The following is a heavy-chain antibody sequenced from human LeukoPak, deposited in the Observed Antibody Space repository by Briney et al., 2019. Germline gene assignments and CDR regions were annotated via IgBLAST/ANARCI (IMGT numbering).Heavy chain of an antibody. Sequence: SETLSLTCAVSGGSISSGGYSWSWIRQPPGKGLEWIGYTYHSGSTYYNPSLKSRVTISVDRSKNQFSLKLSSVTAADTAVYYCARGSGTRRWRFDPWGQGTLVTVSS. D-gene: IGHD1-26*01. CDR1: GGSISSGGYS. J-gene: IGHJ5*02. CDR2: TYHSGST. V-gene: IGHV4-30-2*01. CDR3: ARGSGTRRWRFDP.